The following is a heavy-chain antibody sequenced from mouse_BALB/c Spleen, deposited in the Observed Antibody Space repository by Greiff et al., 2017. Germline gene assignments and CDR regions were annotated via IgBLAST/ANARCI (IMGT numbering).Heavy chain of an antibody. V-gene: IGHV14-3*02. CDR3: ARETGTGFDY. D-gene: IGHD4-1*01. Sequence: VQLKESGAELVKPGASVKLSCTASGFNIKDTYMHWVKQRPEQGLEWIGRIDPANGNTKYDPKFQGKATITADTSSNTAYLQLSSLTSEDTAVYYCARETGTGFDYWGQGTTLTVSS. J-gene: IGHJ2*01. CDR2: IDPANGNT. CDR1: GFNIKDTY.